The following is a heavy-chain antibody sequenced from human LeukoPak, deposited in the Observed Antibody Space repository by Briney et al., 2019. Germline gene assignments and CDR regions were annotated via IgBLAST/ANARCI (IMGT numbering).Heavy chain of an antibody. J-gene: IGHJ4*02. Sequence: KPSETLSLTCAVYGGSLSGYYWSWTRQPPGKGLEWIGYIYYSGSTNYNPSLKSRVTISVDTSKNQFSLKLSSVTAADTAVYYCAKDDKWLERWGQGTLVTVSS. CDR2: IYYSGST. D-gene: IGHD6-19*01. CDR3: AKDDKWLER. V-gene: IGHV4-59*01. CDR1: GGSLSGYY.